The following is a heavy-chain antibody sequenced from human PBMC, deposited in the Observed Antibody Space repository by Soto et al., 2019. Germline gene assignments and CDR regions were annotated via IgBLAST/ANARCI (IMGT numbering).Heavy chain of an antibody. D-gene: IGHD6-19*01. CDR3: GSGLDSSGWYNYYYYYGMDV. CDR1: GGYISSSSYY. J-gene: IGHJ6*02. V-gene: IGHV4-39*01. CDR2: IYYSGST. Sequence: SETLSLTCTGSGGYISSSSYYCGWIRQPPGKGLEWIGSIYYSGSTYYNPSLKSRVTISVDTSKNQFSLKLSSVTAADTAVYYCGSGLDSSGWYNYYYYYGMDVWGQGTTVTVSS.